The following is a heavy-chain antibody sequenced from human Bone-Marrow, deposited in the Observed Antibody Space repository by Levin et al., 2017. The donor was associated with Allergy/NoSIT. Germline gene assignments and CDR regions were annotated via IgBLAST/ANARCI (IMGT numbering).Heavy chain of an antibody. D-gene: IGHD3-16*01. V-gene: IGHV4-59*01. CDR3: AREFYDYLWGSYLDY. CDR1: GGFNSSFY. CDR2: VSYSGIT. Sequence: SETLSLTCNVSGGFNSSFYWTWVRQPPGKGLEWIGYVSYSGITNYNPSLKSRVTISLDTSKNQFSLRLNSVIAADTAVYYCAREFYDYLWGSYLDYWGQGSLVTVSS. J-gene: IGHJ4*02.